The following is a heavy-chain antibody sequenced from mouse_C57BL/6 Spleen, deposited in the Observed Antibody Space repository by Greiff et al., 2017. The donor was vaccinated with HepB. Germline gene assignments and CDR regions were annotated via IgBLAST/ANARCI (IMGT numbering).Heavy chain of an antibody. V-gene: IGHV2-2*01. Sequence: VQVVESGPGLVQPSQSLSITCTVSGFSLTSYGVHWVRQSPGKGLEWLGVIWSGGSTDYNAAFISRLSISKDNSKSQVFFKMNSLQADDTAIYYCARSDTTVLRAMDYWGQGTSVTVSS. D-gene: IGHD1-1*01. CDR3: ARSDTTVLRAMDY. CDR1: GFSLTSYG. J-gene: IGHJ4*01. CDR2: IWSGGST.